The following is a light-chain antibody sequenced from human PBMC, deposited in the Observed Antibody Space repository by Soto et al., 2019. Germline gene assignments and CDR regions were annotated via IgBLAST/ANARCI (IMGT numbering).Light chain of an antibody. CDR3: SSYTSSSSYV. CDR2: EVS. J-gene: IGLJ1*01. CDR1: SSDVGSYNR. V-gene: IGLV2-18*02. Sequence: QSALTQPPSVSGSPGQTVTISCTGTSSDVGSYNRVSWYQQPPGTAPKLMIYEVSNRPSGVPDRFSGSKSGNTAFLTISGLQAEDDADYYCSSYTSSSSYVFGSGTKLTVL.